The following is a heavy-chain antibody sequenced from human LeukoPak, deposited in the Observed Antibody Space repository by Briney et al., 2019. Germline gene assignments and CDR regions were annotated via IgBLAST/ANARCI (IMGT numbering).Heavy chain of an antibody. CDR2: ISYDGSNK. D-gene: IGHD3-22*01. V-gene: IGHV3-30-3*01. CDR1: GFTFSSYA. CDR3: AKEAPKWLLQLKEYYFDY. J-gene: IGHJ4*02. Sequence: GGSLRLSCAASGFTFSSYAMHWVRQAPGKGLEWVAVISYDGSNKYYADSVKGRFTISRDNSKNTLYLQMNSLRAEDTAVYYCAKEAPKWLLQLKEYYFDYWGQGTLVTVSS.